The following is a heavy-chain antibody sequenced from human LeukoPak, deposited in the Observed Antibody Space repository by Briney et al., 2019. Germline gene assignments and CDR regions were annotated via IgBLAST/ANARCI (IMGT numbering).Heavy chain of an antibody. D-gene: IGHD2-2*01. V-gene: IGHV3-23*01. CDR3: AKGRCSSTSCPYCFDY. CDR2: ISGSGGST. CDR1: GFTFSSYA. Sequence: GGSLRLSCAASGFTFSSYAMSWVRQAPGKGLEWVSVISGSGGSTHYADSVKGRFTISRDNSKNTLYLQMNSLRAEDTALYYCAKGRCSSTSCPYCFDYWGQGTLVTVSS. J-gene: IGHJ4*02.